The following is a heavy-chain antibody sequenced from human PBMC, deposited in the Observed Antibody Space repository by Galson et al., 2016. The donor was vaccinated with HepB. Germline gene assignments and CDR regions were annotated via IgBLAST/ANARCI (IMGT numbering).Heavy chain of an antibody. CDR1: GFTFGDYA. CDR3: TRDPGGTSYDFWSGFYTDYYYYGLDV. Sequence: SLRLSCAASGFTFGDYAMNWFRQSPGKGLEWVGFIRSKASGGSTEYAASVKGRFIISRDDSRSIAYLQMNSLKTEDTAVYFCTRDPGGTSYDFWSGFYTDYYYYGLDVWGQGTTVTVSS. V-gene: IGHV3-49*03. J-gene: IGHJ6*02. CDR2: IRSKASGGST. D-gene: IGHD3-3*01.